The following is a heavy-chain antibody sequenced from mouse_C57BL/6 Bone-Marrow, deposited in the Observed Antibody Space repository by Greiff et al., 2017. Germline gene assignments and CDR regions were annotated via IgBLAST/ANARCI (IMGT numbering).Heavy chain of an antibody. CDR2: IAPAHGYT. CDR3: ARDPSYYAMDY. V-gene: IGHV14-3*01. CDR1: GFNIKNTY. J-gene: IGHJ4*01. Sequence: EVQLVESVAELVRPGASVKLSCTASGFNIKNTYMHWVKQRPEPGLDWIGRIAPAHGYTKYAPKFQGKATITADTSSNTAYLQLSSLTSEDTAIYYCARDPSYYAMDYWGQGTSVTVSS.